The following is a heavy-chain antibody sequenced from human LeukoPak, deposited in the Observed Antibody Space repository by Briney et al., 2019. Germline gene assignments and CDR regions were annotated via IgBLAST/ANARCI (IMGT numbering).Heavy chain of an antibody. CDR2: LTSSGGSK. J-gene: IGHJ4*02. CDR3: AKVSYDRSGRTYPFDS. Sequence: GGSLRLSCAVSGFTFNNHAMSWVRQAPGKGLESVSFLTSSGGSKFYGDSVKGRFTISRDNSNNTLYLQMNILRAEDTAVYYCAKVSYDRSGRTYPFDSWGQGTLVTVS. D-gene: IGHD3-22*01. V-gene: IGHV3-23*01. CDR1: GFTFNNHA.